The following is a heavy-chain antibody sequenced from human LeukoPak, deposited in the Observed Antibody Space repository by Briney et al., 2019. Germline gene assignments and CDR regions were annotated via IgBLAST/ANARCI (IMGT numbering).Heavy chain of an antibody. J-gene: IGHJ4*02. Sequence: GGSLRLSCAASGFTFSSYAMSWVRQAPGKGLEWVSAVSGSGGSTYYADSVKGRFTISRDNSKHTLYMQMNSLGAEDTAVYYCAKRRYYYDSSGYYPLGYWGQGTLVTVSS. V-gene: IGHV3-23*01. CDR1: GFTFSSYA. D-gene: IGHD3-22*01. CDR2: VSGSGGST. CDR3: AKRRYYYDSSGYYPLGY.